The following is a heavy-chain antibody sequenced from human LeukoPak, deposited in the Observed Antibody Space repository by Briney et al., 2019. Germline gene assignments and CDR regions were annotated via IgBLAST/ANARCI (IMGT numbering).Heavy chain of an antibody. J-gene: IGHJ4*02. CDR1: GFTFSSYA. V-gene: IGHV3-23*01. CDR2: ISGSGAGP. D-gene: IGHD3-22*01. CDR3: ARPQYYYDSRRYSAGDH. Sequence: GESLRLSCAASGFTFSSYAMSWVRQAPGKGLEWLSDISGSGAGPHYADSVKGRSTISRDNSKNTVYLEMNSLRAEDTAVYYCARPQYYYDSRRYSAGDHWGQGTLVTVSS.